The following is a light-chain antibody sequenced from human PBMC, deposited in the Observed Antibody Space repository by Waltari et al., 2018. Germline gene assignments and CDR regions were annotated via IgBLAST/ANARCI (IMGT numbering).Light chain of an antibody. Sequence: QSALTQPASVSGSPGQSITISCTGTSSDVGSFNLVSLYQQHPNKAPKLMIYQFSKRPSGLSHRFCGSKSGNTASLTISGLQAEDEAEYYCCSYGGSSTFVIFGGGTKLTVL. V-gene: IGLV2-23*02. CDR1: SSDVGSFNL. J-gene: IGLJ2*01. CDR3: CSYGGSSTFVI. CDR2: QFS.